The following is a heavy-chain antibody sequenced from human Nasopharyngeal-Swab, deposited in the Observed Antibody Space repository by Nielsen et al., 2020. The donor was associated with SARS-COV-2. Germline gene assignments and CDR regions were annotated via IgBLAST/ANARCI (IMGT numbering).Heavy chain of an antibody. V-gene: IGHV4-30-4*01. CDR2: IYNSGST. Sequence: WIRQPPGKGLEWIGYIYNSGSTYYNPSLKSRVTISVETSKNQFSLKLSSVTAADTAVYSCARKYRRITIFGVVINGFDYWGQGTLVTVSS. D-gene: IGHD3-3*01. J-gene: IGHJ4*02. CDR3: ARKYRRITIFGVVINGFDY.